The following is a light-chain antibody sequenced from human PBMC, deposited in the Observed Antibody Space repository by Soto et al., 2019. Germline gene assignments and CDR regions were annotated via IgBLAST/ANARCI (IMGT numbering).Light chain of an antibody. J-gene: IGKJ2*01. CDR3: QQYNSYHWT. CDR2: KAS. Sequence: DIQMTQSPATLSSSVGDRVTITCRASQSISSWLAWYQQKPGKAPKLLIYKASSLESGVPSSFSGSGSGTEFTLTISSLQPDDFATYYCQQYNSYHWTFGQGTKLEIK. CDR1: QSISSW. V-gene: IGKV1-5*03.